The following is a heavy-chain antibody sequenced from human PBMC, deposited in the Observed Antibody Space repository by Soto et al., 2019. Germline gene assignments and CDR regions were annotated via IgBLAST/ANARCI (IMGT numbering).Heavy chain of an antibody. V-gene: IGHV4-59*01. CDR2: VYNSGST. J-gene: IGHJ4*02. CDR1: GSSISSNY. CDR3: ARYRREAVAGYTLDN. D-gene: IGHD6-13*01. Sequence: ETLSLTCTVSGSSISSNYWTWIRQPPGKGLEWIGYVYNSGSTNYNPSLKSRVTISEDTSKSQFSLKVNSMTAADTAVYYCARYRREAVAGYTLDNWGQGILVTVSS.